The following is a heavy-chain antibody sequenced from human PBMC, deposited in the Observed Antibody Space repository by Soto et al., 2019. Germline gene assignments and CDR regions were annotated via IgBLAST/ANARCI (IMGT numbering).Heavy chain of an antibody. D-gene: IGHD6-13*01. CDR1: GGSFSGYY. J-gene: IGHJ5*02. V-gene: IGHV4-34*01. CDR3: ACSIAAAAMGWFDP. Sequence: SETPSLTCAVYGGSFSGYYWSWIRQPPGKGLEWIGEINHSGSTNYNPSLESRVTISVDTSKNQFSLKLSSVTAADTAVYYCACSIAAAAMGWFDPPGQGTLVSVSS. CDR2: INHSGST.